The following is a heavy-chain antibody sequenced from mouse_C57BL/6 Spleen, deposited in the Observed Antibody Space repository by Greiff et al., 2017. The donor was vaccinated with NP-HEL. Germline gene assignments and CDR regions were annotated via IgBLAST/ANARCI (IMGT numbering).Heavy chain of an antibody. CDR3: ARRGNWEGYFDV. Sequence: QVHVKQSGAELVKPGASVKISCKASGYAFSSYWMNWVKQRPGKGLEWIGQIYPGDGDTNYNGKFKGKATLTADKSSSTAYMQLSSLTSEDSAVYFCARRGNWEGYFDVWGTGTTVTVSS. D-gene: IGHD4-1*01. CDR2: IYPGDGDT. CDR1: GYAFSSYW. V-gene: IGHV1-80*01. J-gene: IGHJ1*03.